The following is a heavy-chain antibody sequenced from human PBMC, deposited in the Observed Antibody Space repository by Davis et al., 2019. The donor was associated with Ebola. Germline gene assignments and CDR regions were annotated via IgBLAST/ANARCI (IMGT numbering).Heavy chain of an antibody. CDR3: ARTPKHIVVVTATPSDV. V-gene: IGHV3-9*01. D-gene: IGHD2-21*02. CDR2: ISWNSGSI. J-gene: IGHJ6*02. Sequence: SLKISCAASGFTFDDYAMHWVRQAPGKGLEWVSGISWNSGSIGYADSVKGRFTISRDNAKNSLYLQMNSLRAEDTALYYCARTPKHIVVVTATPSDVWGQGTTVTVSS. CDR1: GFTFDDYA.